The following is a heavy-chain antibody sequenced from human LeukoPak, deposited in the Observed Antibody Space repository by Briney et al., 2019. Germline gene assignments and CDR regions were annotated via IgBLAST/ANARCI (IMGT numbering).Heavy chain of an antibody. CDR2: ISGSGGST. CDR3: AKDEQWLVWDC. V-gene: IGHV3-23*01. CDR1: GGTFSSYG. J-gene: IGHJ4*02. D-gene: IGHD6-19*01. Sequence: ASVKVSCKASGGTFSSYGMSWVRQAPGKGLEWVSAISGSGGSTYYADSVKGRFTISRDNSKNTLYLQMNSLRAEDTAVYYCAKDEQWLVWDCWGQGTLVTVSS.